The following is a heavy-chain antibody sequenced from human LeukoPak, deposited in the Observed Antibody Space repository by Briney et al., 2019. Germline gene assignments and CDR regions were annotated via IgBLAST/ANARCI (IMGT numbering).Heavy chain of an antibody. J-gene: IGHJ4*02. D-gene: IGHD6-13*01. Sequence: GGSLRLSCAASGFTFSGPAMHWVRQASGKGLEWLGRIRSKADSYTTAYAASVKGRFIVSRDDSKNTAYLQMNSLKTEDTAVYYCRAAADLNDYWGQGTLVTVSS. CDR2: IRSKADSYTT. CDR1: GFTFSGPA. V-gene: IGHV3-73*01. CDR3: RAAADLNDY.